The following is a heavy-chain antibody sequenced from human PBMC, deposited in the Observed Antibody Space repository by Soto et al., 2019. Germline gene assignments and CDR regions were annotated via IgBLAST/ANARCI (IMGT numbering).Heavy chain of an antibody. J-gene: IGHJ6*03. V-gene: IGHV1-58*02. D-gene: IGHD3-3*01. CDR1: GFTFTSSA. Sequence: SVKVSCKASGFTFTSSAMQWVRQARGQSLKWKRWIVVGSGNTNYAQKYQERVTITRDMSTSTAYMELSSLRSEDTAVYYCAAASYYDFWSGYYPPMDVWGKGTTVTVSS. CDR3: AAASYYDFWSGYYPPMDV. CDR2: IVVGSGNT.